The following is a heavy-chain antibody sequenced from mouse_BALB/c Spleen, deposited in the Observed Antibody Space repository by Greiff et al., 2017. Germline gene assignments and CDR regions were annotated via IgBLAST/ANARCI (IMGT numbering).Heavy chain of an antibody. V-gene: IGHV1-9*01. CDR3: ARRLHYYAMDY. D-gene: IGHD6-1*01. CDR1: GYTFSSYW. J-gene: IGHJ4*01. CDR2: ILPGSGST. Sequence: VQLQQSGAELMKPGASVKISCKATGYTFSSYWIEWVKQRPGHGLEWIGEILPGSGSTNYNEKFKGKATFTADTSSNTAYMQLSSLTSEDSAVYYCARRLHYYAMDYWGQGTSVTVSS.